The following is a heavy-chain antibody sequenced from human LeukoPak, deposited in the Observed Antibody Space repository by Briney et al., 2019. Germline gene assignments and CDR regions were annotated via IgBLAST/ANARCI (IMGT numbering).Heavy chain of an antibody. J-gene: IGHJ6*03. Sequence: SVKVSCKASGGTFSSYAISWVRQAPGQGLEWMGGIIPIFGTANYAQKFQGRVTITTDESTSTAYMELSSLRSEDTAVYYCANHRIAAAGLYYYYYMDVWGKGTTVTVSS. V-gene: IGHV1-69*05. CDR1: GGTFSSYA. CDR2: IIPIFGTA. D-gene: IGHD6-13*01. CDR3: ANHRIAAAGLYYYYYMDV.